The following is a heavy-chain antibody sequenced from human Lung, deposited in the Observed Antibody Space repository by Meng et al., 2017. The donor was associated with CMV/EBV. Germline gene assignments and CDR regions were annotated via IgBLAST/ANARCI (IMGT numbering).Heavy chain of an antibody. V-gene: IGHV3-48*03. J-gene: IGHJ4*02. CDR1: GFTFSGYE. D-gene: IGHD5-18*01. Sequence: SCATSGFTFSGYEMNWVRQAPGKGLEWVSYISTRGTTIYYADSVKGRFTISRDNAKGSLFLQMNNLRAEDTAIYYCATYNGYSLFFDDWGQGALVTVSS. CDR2: ISTRGTTI. CDR3: ATYNGYSLFFDD.